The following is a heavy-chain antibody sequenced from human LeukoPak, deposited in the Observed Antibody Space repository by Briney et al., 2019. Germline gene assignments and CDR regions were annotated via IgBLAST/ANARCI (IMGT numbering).Heavy chain of an antibody. CDR2: ISTDGNNK. Sequence: GESLRLSCAASGFTFSSYSLYWVRQAPGKGLEWVAVISTDGNNKYYAHSVKGRFTISRDNSKNTLYLQMSSLRTEDTAVYYCASDQGPVAGLGGVDYWGQGTLVTVSS. V-gene: IGHV3-30*03. CDR1: GFTFSSYS. CDR3: ASDQGPVAGLGGVDY. D-gene: IGHD6-19*01. J-gene: IGHJ4*02.